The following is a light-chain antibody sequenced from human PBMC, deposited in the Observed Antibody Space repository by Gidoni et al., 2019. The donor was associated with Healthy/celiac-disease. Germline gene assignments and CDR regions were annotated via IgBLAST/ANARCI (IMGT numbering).Light chain of an antibody. V-gene: IGLV1-40*01. J-gene: IGLJ3*02. CDR3: PSYYTTLGGV. Sequence: QSVLTQPTSVSRVPGQRVTISCTVSSSNIGAGYDVPLYQHLPGTAPKLLIYSSTNRPSGVPDRFSGSKSGTSASLSITEVQAEEEAYYYCPSYYTTLGGVFGGGTKLTVL. CDR1: SSNIGAGYD. CDR2: SST.